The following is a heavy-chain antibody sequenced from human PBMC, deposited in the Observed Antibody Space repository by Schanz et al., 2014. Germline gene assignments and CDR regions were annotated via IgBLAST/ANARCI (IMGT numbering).Heavy chain of an antibody. J-gene: IGHJ6*02. D-gene: IGHD2-8*02. CDR1: GGSFSGYY. V-gene: IGHV4-34*01. CDR2: IYHTGST. CDR3: ARESLRGATGGYGMDV. Sequence: QVQLQQWGAGLLKPSETLSLTCGVFGGSFSGYYWSWIRQPPGKGLEWIGEIYHTGSTNYNPSLKSRGTISVDKSKNQFSLKVRSVTAADTAVYYCARESLRGATGGYGMDVWGQGTTVTVSS.